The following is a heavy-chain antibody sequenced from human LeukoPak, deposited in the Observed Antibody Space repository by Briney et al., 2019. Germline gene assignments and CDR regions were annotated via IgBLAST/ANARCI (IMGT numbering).Heavy chain of an antibody. CDR3: ARDLPPGSSGWYLGY. V-gene: IGHV3-48*02. CDR1: GFTFSSYS. J-gene: IGHJ4*02. Sequence: GGSLRLSCAASGFTFSSYSMNWVRQAPGKGLEWVSYISSSSRTIFYADSVKGRFTISRDNAKNSLYLQMNSLRDEDTAVYYCARDLPPGSSGWYLGYWAQGTLVTVSS. CDR2: ISSSSRTI. D-gene: IGHD6-19*01.